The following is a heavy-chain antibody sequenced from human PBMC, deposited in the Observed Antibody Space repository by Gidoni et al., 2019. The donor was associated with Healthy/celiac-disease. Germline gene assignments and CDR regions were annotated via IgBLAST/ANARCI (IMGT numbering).Heavy chain of an antibody. CDR1: GYTFTSYA. CDR2: INAGNGNT. CDR3: ASGYVLRYFDWSLPDKH. V-gene: IGHV1-3*01. D-gene: IGHD3-9*01. Sequence: QVQLVQSVAEVKKPGASVKVSCKASGYTFTSYAMHWVRQAPGQRLEWMGWINAGNGNTKYSQKFQGRVTITRDTSASTAYMELSSLRSEDTAVYYCASGYVLRYFDWSLPDKHWGQGTTVTVSS. J-gene: IGHJ6*02.